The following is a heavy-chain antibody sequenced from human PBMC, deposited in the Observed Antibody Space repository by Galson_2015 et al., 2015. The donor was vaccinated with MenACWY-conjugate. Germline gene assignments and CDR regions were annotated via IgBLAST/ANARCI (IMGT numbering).Heavy chain of an antibody. D-gene: IGHD1-26*01. V-gene: IGHV3-74*01. CDR1: GFTLRDYW. Sequence: SLRLSCAASGFTLRDYWMHWVRQAPGKGPEWVSRINNDGSRTNYADSVKGRFTISTDNAKNTVYLQMNSVRAEDTAVYYCARAPGVSYYTSWGQGFLVTVSS. CDR3: ARAPGVSYYTS. CDR2: INNDGSRT. J-gene: IGHJ5*02.